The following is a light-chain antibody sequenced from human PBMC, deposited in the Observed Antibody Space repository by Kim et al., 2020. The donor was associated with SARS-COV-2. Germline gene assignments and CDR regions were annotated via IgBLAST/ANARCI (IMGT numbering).Light chain of an antibody. J-gene: IGKJ2*01. CDR2: GAF. V-gene: IGKV3-15*01. Sequence: DIMMTQSPATLSVSPGESATLSCMASQTVSSNLAWYQQKPGQAPRLLIYGAFTRATGIPVRFTGSGSGTEFTLTISSLQSEDSAIYYCQQDANWHPYTFGQGTKLEIK. CDR1: QTVSSN. CDR3: QQDANWHPYT.